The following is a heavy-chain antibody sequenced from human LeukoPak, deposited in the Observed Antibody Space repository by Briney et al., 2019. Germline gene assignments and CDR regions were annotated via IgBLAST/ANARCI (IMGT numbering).Heavy chain of an antibody. D-gene: IGHD2-15*01. CDR2: IYYSGST. CDR3: ARDRWELLSNSYHYCGLDV. V-gene: IGHV4-59*01. Sequence: SETLSLTCTVSGGSISSYYWSWIRQPPGKGLEWIGYIYYSGSTNNNPSLKSRVTISVDTSKNQFSLKLSSVTAADTAVYYCARDRWELLSNSYHYCGLDVWGQGTTVTVSS. CDR1: GGSISSYY. J-gene: IGHJ6*02.